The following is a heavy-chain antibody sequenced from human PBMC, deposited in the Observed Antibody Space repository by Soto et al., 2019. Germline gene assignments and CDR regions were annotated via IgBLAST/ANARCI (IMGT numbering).Heavy chain of an antibody. V-gene: IGHV3-74*01. Sequence: GGSLRLSCVASGFIFSNCWMHWVRQAPGMGLVWVSHINSDGSSTTYADSVKGRFTISRDDAKNTLYLQMNSLRAEDTAVYYCVRAIGHYGMDVWGRGATVTVSS. D-gene: IGHD3-22*01. CDR2: INSDGSST. J-gene: IGHJ6*02. CDR3: VRAIGHYGMDV. CDR1: GFIFSNCW.